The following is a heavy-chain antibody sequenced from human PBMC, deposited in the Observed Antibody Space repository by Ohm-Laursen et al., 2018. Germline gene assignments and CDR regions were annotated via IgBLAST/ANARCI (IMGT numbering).Heavy chain of an antibody. D-gene: IGHD3-16*01. CDR2: ISSSGSTI. Sequence: SLRLSCAASGFTFSDYYMSWIRQAPGKGLEWASYISSSGSTIYYADSVKGRFTISRDNAKNSLYLQMNSLRAEDTAVYYCARDGGSYQDDVFDIGAKGQWSPSLQ. J-gene: IGHJ3*02. V-gene: IGHV3-11*01. CDR1: GFTFSDYY. CDR3: ARDGGSYQDDVFD.